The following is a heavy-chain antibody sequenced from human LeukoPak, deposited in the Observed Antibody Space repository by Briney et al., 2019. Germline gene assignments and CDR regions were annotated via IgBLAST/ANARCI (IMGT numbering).Heavy chain of an antibody. CDR3: ARISRWGPY. CDR1: GGSINNTNFY. V-gene: IGHV4-39*07. J-gene: IGHJ4*02. D-gene: IGHD3-16*01. CDR2: VYYSGIN. Sequence: PSETLSLTCTVSGGSINNTNFYWGWIRQPPRKGLEWIGSVYYSGINYSSPSLKSRVTISVDTSKNQFSLKLSSVTAADTAVYYCARISRWGPYWGQRTLVTVSS.